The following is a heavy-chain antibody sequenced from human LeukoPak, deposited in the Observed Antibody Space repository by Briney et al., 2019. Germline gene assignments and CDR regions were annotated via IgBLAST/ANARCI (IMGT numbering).Heavy chain of an antibody. V-gene: IGHV3-21*01. CDR2: ISSSSSYI. J-gene: IGHJ4*02. Sequence: GGSLRLSCAASGFTFSSYSMNWVRQAPGKGLEWVSSISSSSSYIYYADSVEGRFTISRDNAKNSLYLQMNSLRAEDTAVYYCARENDILTGYSDYWGQGTLVTVSS. CDR1: GFTFSSYS. D-gene: IGHD3-9*01. CDR3: ARENDILTGYSDY.